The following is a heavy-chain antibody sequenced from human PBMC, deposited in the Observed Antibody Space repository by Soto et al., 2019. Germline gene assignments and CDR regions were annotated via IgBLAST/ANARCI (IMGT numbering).Heavy chain of an antibody. CDR1: GFIFSNAW. D-gene: IGHD5-12*01. CDR2: IKSKINGGTA. CDR3: TKDSYSSITVVRVDY. Sequence: SGGSLRLSCAASGFIFSNAWINWVRQVPGKELEWVGRIKSKINGGTADYAAPVQGRFAVSRDDSKNMVFLQMNSLKTEDTGIYYCTKDSYSSITVVRVDYWGQGTGVTVSS. J-gene: IGHJ4*02. V-gene: IGHV3-15*07.